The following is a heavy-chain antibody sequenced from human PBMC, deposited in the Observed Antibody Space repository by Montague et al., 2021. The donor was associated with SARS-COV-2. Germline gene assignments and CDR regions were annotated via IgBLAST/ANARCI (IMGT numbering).Heavy chain of an antibody. D-gene: IGHD4-17*01. CDR3: ASYGVKSPGAFDI. V-gene: IGHV3-23*01. J-gene: IGHJ3*02. CDR1: KFTFNTYA. Sequence: LRLSCAASKFTFNTYAMTWVRQAPGKGLEWVSCIGSGGNTFFADSVQGRFTISRDFSTNTVFLQMNRLRADDTAMYFCASYGVKSPGAFDIWGQGTLVTVSS. CDR2: IGSGGNT.